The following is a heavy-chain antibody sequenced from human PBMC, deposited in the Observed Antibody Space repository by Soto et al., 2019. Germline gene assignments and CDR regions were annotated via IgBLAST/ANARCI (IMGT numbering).Heavy chain of an antibody. CDR1: GFTFDDYA. D-gene: IGHD2-8*01. CDR2: ISWNSGSI. Sequence: EVQLVESGGGLVQPGRSLRLSCAASGFTFDDYAMHWVRQAPGKGLEWVSGISWNSGSIGYADSVKGRFTISRDNAKNSLYLQMNSLRAEDTALYYCAKDSQWATIANAGIDYWGQGTLVTVSS. J-gene: IGHJ4*02. CDR3: AKDSQWATIANAGIDY. V-gene: IGHV3-9*01.